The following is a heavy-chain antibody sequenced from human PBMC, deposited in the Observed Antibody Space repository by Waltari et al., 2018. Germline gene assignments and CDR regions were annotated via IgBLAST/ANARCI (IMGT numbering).Heavy chain of an antibody. V-gene: IGHV1-69*02. Sequence: QVQLVQSGAEVKKPGSSVKVSCKASGGTFSSYTISWVRQAPGQGLEWMGRISPIRGIAKEAQKCEGRGTITADKSTSTAYMELSSLRSEDTAVYYCARGVTALIDYWGQGTLVTVAS. CDR3: ARGVTALIDY. J-gene: IGHJ4*02. CDR1: GGTFSSYT. CDR2: ISPIRGIA. D-gene: IGHD1-20*01.